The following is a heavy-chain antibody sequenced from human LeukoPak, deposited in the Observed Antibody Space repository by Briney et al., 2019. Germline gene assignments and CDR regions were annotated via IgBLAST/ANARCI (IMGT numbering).Heavy chain of an antibody. Sequence: TSETLSLTCAVYGGSFSDNFWSWIRQPPGKGLEWIGEINHSGSTNYNPSLKSRVTISVDTSKNHFSLRLSSVTAADTAVYYCARGYYYDSGGYAHDAFDIWGQGTMVTVSS. V-gene: IGHV4-34*01. J-gene: IGHJ3*02. CDR3: ARGYYYDSGGYAHDAFDI. D-gene: IGHD3-22*01. CDR1: GGSFSDNF. CDR2: INHSGST.